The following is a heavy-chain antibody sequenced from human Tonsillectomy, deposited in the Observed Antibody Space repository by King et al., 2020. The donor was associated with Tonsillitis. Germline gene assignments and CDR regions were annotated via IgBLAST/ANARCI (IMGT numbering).Heavy chain of an antibody. D-gene: IGHD6-19*01. CDR3: ARSLSIAVAGTQDWYFDL. CDR2: IDPSDSYT. CDR1: GYSFTSYW. V-gene: IGHV5-10-1*03. J-gene: IGHJ2*01. Sequence: VQLVESGAEVKKPGESLRISCKGSGYSFTSYWISWVRQMPGKGLEWRGRIDPSDSYTNYSPSFQGHVTISADKSISTAYLQWSSLKASDTAMDYCARSLSIAVAGTQDWYFDLWGRGTLVTVSS.